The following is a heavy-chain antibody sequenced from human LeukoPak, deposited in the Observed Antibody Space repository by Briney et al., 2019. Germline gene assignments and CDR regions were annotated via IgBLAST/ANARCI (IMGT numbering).Heavy chain of an antibody. CDR2: INHSGST. D-gene: IGHD3-3*01. CDR1: GGSFSGYY. Sequence: PSETLSLTCAVYGGSFSGYYWSWIRQPPGKGLEWIGEINHSGSTNYNPSLKSRVTISVDTSKNQFSLKLSSVTAADTAVYYCARHSYDFWSGYLKADAFDIWGQGTMVTVSS. J-gene: IGHJ3*02. CDR3: ARHSYDFWSGYLKADAFDI. V-gene: IGHV4-34*01.